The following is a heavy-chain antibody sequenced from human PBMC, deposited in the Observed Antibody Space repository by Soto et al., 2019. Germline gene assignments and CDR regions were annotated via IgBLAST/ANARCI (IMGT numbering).Heavy chain of an antibody. Sequence: SETLSLTCTVSGGSISSYYWSWIRQPPGKGLEWIGYIYYSGSTNYNPSLKSRVTISVDTSKNQFSLKLSSVTAADTAVYYCARRYGGAFDIWGQGTTVTVSS. V-gene: IGHV4-59*08. CDR1: GGSISSYY. CDR3: ARRYGGAFDI. D-gene: IGHD1-20*01. J-gene: IGHJ3*02. CDR2: IYYSGST.